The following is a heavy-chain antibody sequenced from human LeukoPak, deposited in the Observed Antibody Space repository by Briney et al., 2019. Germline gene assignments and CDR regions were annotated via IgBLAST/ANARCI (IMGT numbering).Heavy chain of an antibody. CDR3: ARERAVGWELIDY. CDR2: IIPIFGTA. Sequence: SVKVSCKASGGTFSSYAISWVRQAPGQGLEWMGRIIPIFGTANYAQKFQGRVTITTDESTSTAYMELSSLRSEDTAAYYCARERAVGWELIDYWGQGTLVTVSS. J-gene: IGHJ4*02. V-gene: IGHV1-69*05. CDR1: GGTFSSYA. D-gene: IGHD6-19*01.